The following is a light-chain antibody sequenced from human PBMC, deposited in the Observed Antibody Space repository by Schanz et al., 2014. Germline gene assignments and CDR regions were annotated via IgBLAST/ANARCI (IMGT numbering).Light chain of an antibody. J-gene: IGLJ1*01. V-gene: IGLV2-11*01. Sequence: QSALTQPRSVSGSPGQSVTISCTGTSNDVGVYNFVSWYQHHPGEAPKLLIYDVTKRPSGVPDRFSGSKSGNTASLTISGLQSEDEAEYFCCSYAGGTIYNFGTGTKLTVL. CDR1: SNDVGVYNF. CDR3: CSYAGGTIYN. CDR2: DVT.